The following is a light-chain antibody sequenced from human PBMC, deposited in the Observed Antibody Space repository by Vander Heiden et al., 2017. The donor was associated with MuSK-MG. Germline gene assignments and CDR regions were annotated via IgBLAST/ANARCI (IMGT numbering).Light chain of an antibody. CDR3: QQYGSAPRT. Sequence: EIELTQSPGTLSLSPGERATLSCSARQRVSSHYLAWYQQKHGQAPRLLIYGASSRPTGIPDRFSGSGSGTDFTLTSRRLEPEDFAVYHCQQYGSAPRTFGQGTKVEIK. V-gene: IGKV3-20*01. CDR2: GAS. CDR1: QRVSSHY. J-gene: IGKJ1*01.